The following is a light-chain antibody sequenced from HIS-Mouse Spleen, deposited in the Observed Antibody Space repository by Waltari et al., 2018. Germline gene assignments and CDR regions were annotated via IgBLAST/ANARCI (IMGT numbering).Light chain of an antibody. CDR2: EGS. V-gene: IGLV2-23*01. CDR3: CSYAGSSTWV. CDR1: SRDVGSYNL. Sequence: QSALTQPASVSGSPGQSTTIPCTGTSRDVGSYNLVSWYQQPPVKAPKLMIYEGSKRPSGVSNRFSGSKSGNTASLTISGLQAEDEADYYCCSYAGSSTWVFGGGTKLTVL. J-gene: IGLJ3*02.